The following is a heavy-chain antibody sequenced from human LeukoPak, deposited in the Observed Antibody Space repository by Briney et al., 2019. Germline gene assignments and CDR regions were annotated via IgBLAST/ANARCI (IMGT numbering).Heavy chain of an antibody. CDR2: ISSSSAYI. CDR3: AKKMDDAFDI. D-gene: IGHD5-24*01. J-gene: IGHJ3*02. Sequence: GGSLRLSCVASGFNFSSYSMNWVRQAPGKGLEWVSFISSSSAYISYADSVKGRFTISRDNAKNSLYLQMNNLRAEDTAVYYCAKKMDDAFDIWGQGTMVTVSS. CDR1: GFNFSSYS. V-gene: IGHV3-21*01.